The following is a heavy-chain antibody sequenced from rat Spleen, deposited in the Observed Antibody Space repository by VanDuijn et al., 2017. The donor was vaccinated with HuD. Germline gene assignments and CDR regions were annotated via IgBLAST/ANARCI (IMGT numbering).Heavy chain of an antibody. CDR3: TRREAYYGYNDY. CDR1: GFTFSSFA. D-gene: IGHD1-9*01. Sequence: EVQLVESGGGLVQPGRSLKLSCAASGFTFSSFAMAWVRQAPKKGLEWVATITSGGSNTYYPDSVKGRFTISRDNAKSTLYLQMNSLRSEDTATYYCTRREAYYGYNDYWGQGVMVTVSS. V-gene: IGHV5-46*01. J-gene: IGHJ2*01. CDR2: ITSGGSNT.